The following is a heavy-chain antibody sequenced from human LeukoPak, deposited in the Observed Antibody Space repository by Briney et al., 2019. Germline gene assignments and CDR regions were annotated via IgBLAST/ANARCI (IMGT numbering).Heavy chain of an antibody. CDR2: ISSSGSTI. J-gene: IGHJ4*02. CDR1: GFTFSSYE. CDR3: AKPNPAAAMRSRNFDY. Sequence: GGSLRLSCAASGFTFSSYEMNWVRQAPGKGLEWVSYISSSGSTIYYADSVKGRFTISRDNAKNSLYLQMNSLRAEDTAVYYCAKPNPAAAMRSRNFDYWGQGTLVTVSS. V-gene: IGHV3-48*03. D-gene: IGHD2-2*01.